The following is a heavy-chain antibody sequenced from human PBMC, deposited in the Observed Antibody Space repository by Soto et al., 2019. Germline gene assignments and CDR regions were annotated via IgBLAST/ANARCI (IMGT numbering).Heavy chain of an antibody. CDR1: GGSISRGDYY. V-gene: IGHV4-30-4*02. Sequence: SETLSLTCTVSGGSISRGDYYWGWIRQPPGKGLEWIGYIYYSGSTYYDPSLKSRVTLSVDTPKNQFSLNLNSVTAADPALYYCARVSTRRGASFDIWGQGTMVTVSS. J-gene: IGHJ3*02. CDR2: IYYSGST. CDR3: ARVSTRRGASFDI. D-gene: IGHD3-10*01.